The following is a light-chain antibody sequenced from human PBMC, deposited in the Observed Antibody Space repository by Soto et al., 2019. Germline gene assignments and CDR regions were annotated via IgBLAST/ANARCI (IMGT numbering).Light chain of an antibody. CDR3: QQYDSQLYI. J-gene: IGKJ2*01. CDR2: DAS. V-gene: IGKV1-5*01. Sequence: DFQMTQSPSTLSASVGDTVTITCRASHNINNWLAWYQQKPGKGPKLLIYDASSLQSGVPSRFSGRGSGTEFTLTISSRQPDDFAIYYCQQYDSQLYIFGLGNKLEI. CDR1: HNINNW.